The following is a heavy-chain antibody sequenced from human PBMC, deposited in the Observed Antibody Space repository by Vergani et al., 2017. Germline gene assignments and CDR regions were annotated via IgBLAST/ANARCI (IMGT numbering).Heavy chain of an antibody. CDR1: GITFKNAW. J-gene: IGHJ4*02. D-gene: IGHD4-23*01. CDR2: INEDGSVK. CDR3: ARAVSTAVGDPPGY. V-gene: IGHV3-7*01. Sequence: EVQVVESGGGLIKPGGSLRLSCVVSGITFKNAWRNGVRQAPGKGLERVANINEDGSVKVLIDSVKGRFTISRDNVKNSVFLQMNSLRAGDTAIYYCARAVSTAVGDPPGYWGQGTLVTVSS.